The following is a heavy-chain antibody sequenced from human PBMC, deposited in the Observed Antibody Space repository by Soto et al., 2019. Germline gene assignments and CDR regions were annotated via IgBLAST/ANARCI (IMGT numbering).Heavy chain of an antibody. CDR3: ARGRGAAAGPYAFDI. J-gene: IGHJ3*02. V-gene: IGHV4-59*12. Sequence: SETLSLTCTVSGGSISNYYWNWIRQSPGKGLEWIGYIYSSGSTHYNPSLQNRVTISIDTSKNQVSLKLSSVTAADTAVYYCARGRGAAAGPYAFDIWGQGTTVTVSS. CDR1: GGSISNYY. CDR2: IYSSGST. D-gene: IGHD6-13*01.